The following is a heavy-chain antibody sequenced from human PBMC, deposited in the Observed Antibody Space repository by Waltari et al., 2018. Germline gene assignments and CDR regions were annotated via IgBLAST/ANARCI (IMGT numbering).Heavy chain of an antibody. J-gene: IGHJ4*02. CDR1: GWSFSGYY. Sequence: QVQLQQWGAGLLKPSETLSLPCAVYGWSFSGYYCSWILTPPGQGREWSGEINHSGSTNYNPSLKSRVTISVDTSKNQFSLKLSSVTAAETAVYYCARERRRPDGTYYYDSSGYYVYWGQGTLVTVSS. CDR3: ARERRRPDGTYYYDSSGYYVY. CDR2: INHSGST. V-gene: IGHV4-34*01. D-gene: IGHD3-22*01.